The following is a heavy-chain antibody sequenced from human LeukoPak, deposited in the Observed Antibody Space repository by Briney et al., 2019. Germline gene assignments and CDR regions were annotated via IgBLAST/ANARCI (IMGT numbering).Heavy chain of an antibody. Sequence: GASVKVSCKTSGYRFTSYGISWVRQAPGQGLEWMGWISGYNGNTNYADSRDFAQKYQGRVTTTTDKSTSTAYMELRSLRSDDTAMYYCARGEGSGSYGYHDYWGQGTLVTVSS. CDR3: ARGEGSGSYGYHDY. D-gene: IGHD3-10*01. V-gene: IGHV1-18*01. J-gene: IGHJ4*02. CDR1: GYRFTSYG. CDR2: ISGYNGNT.